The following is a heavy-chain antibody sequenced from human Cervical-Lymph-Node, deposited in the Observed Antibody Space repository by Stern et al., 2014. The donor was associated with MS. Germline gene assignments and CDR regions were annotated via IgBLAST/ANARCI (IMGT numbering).Heavy chain of an antibody. Sequence: VHLVESGPGLVKPSQTLSLTCTVSGGSITSDDSYWTWIRQPPGKGLEWIGYIYYNGNTYYNPSLKSRLIISVGTSKNQFSLKLISVTAADTAVYYCARDRTYYSFDYWGQGTLVTVSS. CDR2: IYYNGNT. D-gene: IGHD3-22*01. V-gene: IGHV4-30-4*01. J-gene: IGHJ4*02. CDR1: GGSITSDDSY. CDR3: ARDRTYYSFDY.